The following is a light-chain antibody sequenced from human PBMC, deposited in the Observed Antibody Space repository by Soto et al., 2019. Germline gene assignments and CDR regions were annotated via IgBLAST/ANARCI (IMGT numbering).Light chain of an antibody. CDR1: QSVSSY. CDR2: DAS. J-gene: IGKJ4*01. CDR3: QQRSNWPLT. Sequence: EIVLTQSPATLSLSPGERATLSCRASQSVSSYFAWYQQKPGQAPRLLIYDASNPATGIPARFSGSGSGTDFTITSSSLEPEDFAVYYCQQRSNWPLTFGGGTKVEIK. V-gene: IGKV3-11*01.